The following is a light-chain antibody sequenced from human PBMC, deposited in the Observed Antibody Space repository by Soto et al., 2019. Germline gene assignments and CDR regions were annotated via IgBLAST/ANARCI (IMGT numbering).Light chain of an antibody. Sequence: QSALTQPPSASGSPGQSVTISCTGTKNDVGFYDFVSWYQHHPGKAPRLIIYEVVQRPSGVPDRFSGSKSGNTASLTVSGLQAADEADYFCKSYAGSNTYVFGSGTQLIVL. CDR1: KNDVGFYDF. CDR3: KSYAGSNTYV. CDR2: EVV. J-gene: IGLJ7*01. V-gene: IGLV2-8*01.